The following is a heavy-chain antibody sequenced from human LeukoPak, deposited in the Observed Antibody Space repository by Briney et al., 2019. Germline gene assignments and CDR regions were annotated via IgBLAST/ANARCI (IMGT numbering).Heavy chain of an antibody. CDR3: ARGGRSEYFGSGSHDY. CDR2: INPSGTT. J-gene: IGHJ4*02. D-gene: IGHD3-10*01. Sequence: SETLSLTCIVYGGSISAYYWSWIRQPPGKGLEWIGEINPSGTTNYNPSLKSRVIVSVDTSKSQFSLKLTSVTAADTAVYYCARGGRSEYFGSGSHDYWGQGTLVTVSS. CDR1: GGSISAYY. V-gene: IGHV4-34*01.